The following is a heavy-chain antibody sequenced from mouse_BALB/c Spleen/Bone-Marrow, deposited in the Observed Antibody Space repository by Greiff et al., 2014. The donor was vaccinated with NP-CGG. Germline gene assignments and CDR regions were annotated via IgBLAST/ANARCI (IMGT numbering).Heavy chain of an antibody. J-gene: IGHJ3*01. V-gene: IGHV14-3*02. CDR3: ARIYCYGKSFAY. D-gene: IGHD2-12*01. CDR2: IDPANGNT. Sequence: VQLKESGAELVKPGASVKLSCTASGFNIKDTYMHWVKQRPEQGLEWIGRIDPANGNTKYDPKFQGKATITADTSSNTAYLQLSSLTSEDTAVYYGARIYCYGKSFAYWGQGTLVTVSA. CDR1: GFNIKDTY.